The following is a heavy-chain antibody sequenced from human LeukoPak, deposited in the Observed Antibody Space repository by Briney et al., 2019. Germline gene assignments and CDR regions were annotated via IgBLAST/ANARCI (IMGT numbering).Heavy chain of an antibody. Sequence: GGSLRLSCAASGFTLSYYGMHWVRQAPGKGLEWVGVISYDGSNKYSADSVKGRFTISRDNSKNTLYLQVSSLRAEDTAVYYCARDGGGYYASGTHYYFDCWGQGTLVTVSS. D-gene: IGHD3-10*01. V-gene: IGHV3-30*03. CDR3: ARDGGGYYASGTHYYFDC. CDR1: GFTLSYYG. CDR2: ISYDGSNK. J-gene: IGHJ4*02.